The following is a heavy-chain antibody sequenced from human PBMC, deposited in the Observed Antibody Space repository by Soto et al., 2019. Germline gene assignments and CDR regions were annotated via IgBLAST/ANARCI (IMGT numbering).Heavy chain of an antibody. CDR2: IYPGDSDT. V-gene: IGHV5-51*01. J-gene: IGHJ4*02. CDR3: ARRLGGEFDY. D-gene: IGHD3-16*01. Sequence: EVQLVQSGAEVKKPGESLKISCKAFGYRFSNFWIDWVRQMPGKGLEWKGSIYPGDSDTRYSPSFQGQVSISADKSISTAYLQWSSLKASDTAMYYCARRLGGEFDYWGQGTLVTVSS. CDR1: GYRFSNFW.